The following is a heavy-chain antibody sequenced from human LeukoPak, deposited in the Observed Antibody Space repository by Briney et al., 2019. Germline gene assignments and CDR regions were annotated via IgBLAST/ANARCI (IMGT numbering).Heavy chain of an antibody. D-gene: IGHD4-17*01. CDR3: ARFYGDYSPFDY. Sequence: GGSLRLSCATSGFTFSSYSMNWVRQAPGKGLEWVSSISSSSSYIYYADSVKGRFTISRDNAENSLYLQMNSLRAEDTAVYYCARFYGDYSPFDYWGQGTLVTVSS. CDR1: GFTFSSYS. CDR2: ISSSSSYI. V-gene: IGHV3-21*01. J-gene: IGHJ4*02.